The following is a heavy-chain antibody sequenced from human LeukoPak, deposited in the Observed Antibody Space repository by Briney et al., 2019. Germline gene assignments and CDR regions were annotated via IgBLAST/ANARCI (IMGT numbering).Heavy chain of an antibody. Sequence: GGSLRLSCAASGFTFSSYGMHWVRQAPGKGLEWVAVISYDGSNKYYADSVKGRFTISRDNSKNTLYLQMNSLRAEDTAVYYCAGGAELNRHYDFWSVANGMDVWGQGTTVTVSS. CDR1: GFTFSSYG. V-gene: IGHV3-30*03. J-gene: IGHJ6*02. CDR3: AGGAELNRHYDFWSVANGMDV. CDR2: ISYDGSNK. D-gene: IGHD3-3*01.